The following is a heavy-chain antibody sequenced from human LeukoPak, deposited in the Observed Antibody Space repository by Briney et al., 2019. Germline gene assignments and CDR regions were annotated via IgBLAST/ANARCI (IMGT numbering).Heavy chain of an antibody. J-gene: IGHJ4*02. CDR1: GYTFTNYG. Sequence: ASVKVSCKASGYTFTNYGISWVRQAPGQGLEWMGWISAYNGNTNYAQKLQGRVTMTTDTSTSTAYMELRSLGFDDTAVYHCARDWGSGIDYWGQGTLVTVSS. D-gene: IGHD3-16*01. V-gene: IGHV1-18*01. CDR3: ARDWGSGIDY. CDR2: ISAYNGNT.